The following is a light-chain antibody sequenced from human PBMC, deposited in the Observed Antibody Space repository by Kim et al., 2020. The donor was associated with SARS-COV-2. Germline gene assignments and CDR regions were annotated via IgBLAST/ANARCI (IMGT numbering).Light chain of an antibody. CDR2: DNY. J-gene: IGLJ1*01. CDR3: GTWDSSLSGEAPYV. V-gene: IGLV1-51*01. CDR1: SSSIGNNY. Sequence: QSVLTQPPSVSATPGQKVTISCSGSSSSIGNNYVSWYQQLPGTAPKLLIYDNYKRPSGTPDRFSGSKSGASATLGITGLQTGDEADYYCGTWDSSLSGEAPYVFGTGTKVTVL.